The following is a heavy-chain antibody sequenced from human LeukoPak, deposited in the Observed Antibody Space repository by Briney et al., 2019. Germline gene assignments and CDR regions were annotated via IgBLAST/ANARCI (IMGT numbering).Heavy chain of an antibody. D-gene: IGHD5-12*01. CDR1: GGTFSSYA. V-gene: IGHV1-69*04. Sequence: SVRVSCKASGGTFSSYAISWVRQAPGQGLEWMGRIIPILGIANYAQKFQGRVTITADKSTSTAYMELSSLRSEDTAVYYCASYPMATSERRFDYWGQGTLVTVSS. J-gene: IGHJ4*02. CDR2: IIPILGIA. CDR3: ASYPMATSERRFDY.